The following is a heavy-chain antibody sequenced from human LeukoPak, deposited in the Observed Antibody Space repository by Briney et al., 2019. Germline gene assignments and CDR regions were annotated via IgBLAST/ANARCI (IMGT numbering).Heavy chain of an antibody. CDR3: ARGRAVAGYGQWVSFTGFDY. D-gene: IGHD6-19*01. J-gene: IGHJ4*02. V-gene: IGHV3-21*01. CDR1: GFTFSSYS. Sequence: KTGGSLRLSCAASGFTFSSYSMNWVRQAPGKGLEWVSSISSSSSYIYYADSVKGRFTISRDNAKNSLYLQMNSLRAEDTAVYYCARGRAVAGYGQWVSFTGFDYWGQGTLVTVSS. CDR2: ISSSSSYI.